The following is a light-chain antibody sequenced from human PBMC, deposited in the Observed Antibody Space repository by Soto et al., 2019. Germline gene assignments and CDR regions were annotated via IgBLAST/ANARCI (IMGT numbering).Light chain of an antibody. Sequence: QSALTQPPSVSGSPGQSVTISCTGTSSDVGSYNRVSWYQQPPGTAPKLMIDEVSNRPSGVPDRVAESKSGNTASLTISGLQAEDEADYYCSASTSSSTYVFGTGTKLNVL. CDR2: EVS. V-gene: IGLV2-18*02. J-gene: IGLJ1*01. CDR1: SSDVGSYNR. CDR3: SASTSSSTYV.